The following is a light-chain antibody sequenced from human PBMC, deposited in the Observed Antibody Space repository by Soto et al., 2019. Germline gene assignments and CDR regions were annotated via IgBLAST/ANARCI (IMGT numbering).Light chain of an antibody. V-gene: IGLV2-14*01. CDR2: EVT. Sequence: QSALTQPASVSGSPGQSITISCTGASTDIGAYKYVSWYQQHPGNAPRLIIYEVTNRPSGISHRFSGSKSGNTASLTISGLQAEDEADYYCFSYTSRTTLCVFGTGTKLTVL. CDR3: FSYTSRTTLCV. J-gene: IGLJ1*01. CDR1: STDIGAYKY.